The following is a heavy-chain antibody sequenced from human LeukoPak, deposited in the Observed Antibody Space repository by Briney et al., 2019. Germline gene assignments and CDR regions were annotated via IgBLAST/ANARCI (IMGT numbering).Heavy chain of an antibody. CDR1: GFTFSSYA. CDR2: ISVSGGST. D-gene: IGHD3-22*01. Sequence: PGGSLRLSCAASGFTFSSYAMSWVRQAPGKGLEWVSAISVSGGSTYYADSVGGRFTISRDNAKNTLYMQMNSLRAEDTAVFYCARAEHYYDSSGYYPRYYNYYYMDVWGKGTTVTVSS. V-gene: IGHV3-23*01. J-gene: IGHJ6*03. CDR3: ARAEHYYDSSGYYPRYYNYYYMDV.